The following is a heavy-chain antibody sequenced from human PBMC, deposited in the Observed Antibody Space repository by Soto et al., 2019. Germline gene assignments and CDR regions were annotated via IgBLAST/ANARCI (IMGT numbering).Heavy chain of an antibody. CDR2: IDPSDSQT. V-gene: IGHV5-10-1*01. J-gene: IGHJ4*02. Sequence: GESLKISCKGSGYSFAGYWITWVRQKPGKGLEWMGRIDPSDSQTYYSPSFRGHVTISATKSITTVFLQWSSLRASGTAMYYCARQIYDSDTGPNFQYYFDSWGQGTQVTVSS. CDR1: GYSFAGYW. CDR3: ARQIYDSDTGPNFQYYFDS. D-gene: IGHD3-22*01.